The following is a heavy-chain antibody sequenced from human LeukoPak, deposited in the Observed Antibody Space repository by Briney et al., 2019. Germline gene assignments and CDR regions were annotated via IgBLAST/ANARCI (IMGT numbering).Heavy chain of an antibody. V-gene: IGHV3-21*01. CDR3: ARGRPHGNDY. D-gene: IGHD4-23*01. Sequence: GGSLRLSCAASGFTFSSYSMNWVRQAPGKGLEWVSSISSSSSYIYYADSMKGRFTISRDNAKNTLYLQMNSLRVEDTAVSYCARGRPHGNDYWGQGTLVTVSS. J-gene: IGHJ4*02. CDR2: ISSSSSYI. CDR1: GFTFSSYS.